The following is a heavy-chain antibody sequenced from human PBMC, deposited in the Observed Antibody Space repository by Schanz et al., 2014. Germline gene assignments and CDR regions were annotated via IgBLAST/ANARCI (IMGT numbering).Heavy chain of an antibody. CDR3: AKSLESCPGGRCSRGYFDY. Sequence: EVQLLESGGGLVQPGGSLRLSCAASGLTFTNYAMSWVRQAPGKGLEWLSVISASGGDTYYADSVKGRFTISRDNFKGALYLQMSSLRAEDTAVYYCAKSLESCPGGRCSRGYFDYWGQGTLVTVSS. CDR1: GLTFTNYA. CDR2: ISASGGDT. D-gene: IGHD2-8*02. J-gene: IGHJ4*02. V-gene: IGHV3-23*01.